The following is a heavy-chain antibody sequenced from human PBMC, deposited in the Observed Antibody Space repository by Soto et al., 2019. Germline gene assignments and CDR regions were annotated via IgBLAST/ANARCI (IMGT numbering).Heavy chain of an antibody. CDR3: ARDVSPGSSSLYLDAFDI. J-gene: IGHJ3*02. CDR1: GFTLSAYW. V-gene: IGHV3-7*05. CDR2: INRDGSKK. D-gene: IGHD6-13*01. Sequence: EVQLEESGGDLVQPGGSLRLSCAASGFTLSAYWMTWVRQAPGKGLEWVANINRDGSKKSYFDSVRGRFTISRDNVGNSLYLQMDSLRADDTALYYCARDVSPGSSSLYLDAFDIWGQGTMVTVSS.